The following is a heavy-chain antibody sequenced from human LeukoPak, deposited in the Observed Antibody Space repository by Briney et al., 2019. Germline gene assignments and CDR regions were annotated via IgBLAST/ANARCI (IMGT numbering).Heavy chain of an antibody. D-gene: IGHD4-17*01. CDR3: VKGQTTVTDFDY. V-gene: IGHV3-20*04. CDR2: INWNGGST. Sequence: GGSLRLSCAASGFTFDDYGMSWVRQAPGKGLEWVSGINWNGGSTGYADSVKGRFTISRDNAKNSLYLQMNSLRAEDTAVYYCVKGQTTVTDFDYWGQGTLVTVSS. CDR1: GFTFDDYG. J-gene: IGHJ4*02.